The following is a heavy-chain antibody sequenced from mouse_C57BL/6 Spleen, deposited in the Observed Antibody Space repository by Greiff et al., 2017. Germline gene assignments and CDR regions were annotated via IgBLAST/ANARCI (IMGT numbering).Heavy chain of an antibody. CDR3: ARKDDGYYGFAY. D-gene: IGHD2-3*01. CDR1: GPSLPIYG. J-gene: IGHJ3*01. CDR2: LWSAGST. V-gene: IGHV2-2*01. Sequence: QVQLKQSGPGPVQSSQSPPITSTVSGPSLPIYGVHWVRQSPGRGLYWLGVLWSAGSTGLTAAIIYRLSISKENSKSQVCFKMNSLQADDTAIDYCARKDDGYYGFAYWCQVSLVTVAA.